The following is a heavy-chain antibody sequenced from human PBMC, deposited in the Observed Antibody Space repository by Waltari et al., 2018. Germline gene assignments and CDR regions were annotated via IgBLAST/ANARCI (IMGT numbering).Heavy chain of an antibody. J-gene: IGHJ4*02. D-gene: IGHD3-22*01. CDR1: GFIFNTYG. CDR3: VRDRGYYDNTCFYFADDY. CDR2: IRVDGSNK. V-gene: IGHV3-33*01. Sequence: QVQLVESGGGVVQPGRSLTLSCAAPGFIFNTYGMHSVRQAPGKGLTWVALIRVDGSNKKYADAVKGRFTISRDNSKNSLYLQMNSLRAEDTAMYYCVRDRGYYDNTCFYFADDYWGQGTLFTVSS.